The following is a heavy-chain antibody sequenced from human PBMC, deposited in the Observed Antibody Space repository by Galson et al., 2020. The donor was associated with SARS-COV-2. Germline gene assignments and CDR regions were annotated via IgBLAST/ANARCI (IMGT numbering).Heavy chain of an antibody. CDR3: ARIVEYYGSGSYYATYYYYYGMDV. J-gene: IGHJ6*02. D-gene: IGHD3-10*01. CDR1: GYTFTSYD. CDR2: MNPNSGNT. Sequence: ASVKVSCKASGYTFTSYDINWVRQATGQGLEWMGWMNPNSGNTGYAQKFQGRVTMTRNTSISTAYMELSSLRSEDTAVYYCARIVEYYGSGSYYATYYYYYGMDVWGQGTMVTVSS. V-gene: IGHV1-8*01.